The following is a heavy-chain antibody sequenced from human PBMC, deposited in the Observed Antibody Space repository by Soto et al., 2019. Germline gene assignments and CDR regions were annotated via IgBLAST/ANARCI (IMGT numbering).Heavy chain of an antibody. CDR3: AKLSNSKVDWSRAAFDG. Sequence: EVQLLDSGGGLVQPGESLRLSCVASGFTFSNYAMNWVRQAPGKGLEWLSVISGSDGATKYADSVKGRFTISRDNSKNTLSLQMNGLTVEDTAMYYCAKLSNSKVDWSRAAFDGWGQGTLVIVAS. V-gene: IGHV3-23*01. D-gene: IGHD3-9*01. CDR2: ISGSDGAT. CDR1: GFTFSNYA. J-gene: IGHJ4*02.